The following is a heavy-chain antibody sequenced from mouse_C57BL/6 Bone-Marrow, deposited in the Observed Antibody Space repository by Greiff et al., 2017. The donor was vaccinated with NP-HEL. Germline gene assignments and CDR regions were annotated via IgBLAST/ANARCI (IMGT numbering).Heavy chain of an antibody. CDR3: ARDYDYDEGD. J-gene: IGHJ3*01. CDR2: ISYDGSN. V-gene: IGHV3-6*01. D-gene: IGHD2-4*01. CDR1: GYSITSGYY. Sequence: VQLQQSGPGLVKPSQSLSLTCSVSGYSITSGYYWNWIRQPPGNKLEWMGYISYDGSNNYNQHLKNRISITSDKSNNQFFLKLNSETTEDTATYYCARDYDYDEGDWGQGTLVTVSA.